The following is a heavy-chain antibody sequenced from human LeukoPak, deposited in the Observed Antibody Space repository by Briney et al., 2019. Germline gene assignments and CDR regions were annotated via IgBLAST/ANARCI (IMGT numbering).Heavy chain of an antibody. CDR1: GFTFSSYA. D-gene: IGHD6-13*01. CDR2: ISYDGSNK. V-gene: IGHV3-30*14. Sequence: PGRSLRLSCAASGFTFSSYAMHWVRQAQGKGLEWVAVISYDGSNKYYADSVKGRFTISRDNSKNTLYLQMNSLRAEDTAVYYCATIAAAGHVDYWAREPWSPSPQ. J-gene: IGHJ4*02. CDR3: ATIAAAGHVDY.